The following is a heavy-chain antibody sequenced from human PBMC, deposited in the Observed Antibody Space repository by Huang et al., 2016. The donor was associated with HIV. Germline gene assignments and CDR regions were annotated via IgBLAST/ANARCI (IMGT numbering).Heavy chain of an antibody. J-gene: IGHJ3*01. Sequence: QVQLVESGGGVVQPGRSLRLSCAASGFSFANYAMHGVRQAPGKRLEGVNCKSIEGRSRYDADAVKGRFTISRDNFKNALYLQMNRLRGDDTAVYYCTREYTVAGAFDLWGQGTMVTVSS. D-gene: IGHD5-12*01. CDR2: KSIEGRSR. CDR3: TREYTVAGAFDL. V-gene: IGHV3-30*04. CDR1: GFSFANYA.